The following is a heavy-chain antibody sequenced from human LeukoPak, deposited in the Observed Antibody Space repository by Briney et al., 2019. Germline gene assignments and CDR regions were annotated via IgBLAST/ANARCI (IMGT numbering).Heavy chain of an antibody. V-gene: IGHV3-21*04. J-gene: IGHJ4*02. CDR3: ARDPTEGFEELLSPPDY. CDR2: ISPRGDIT. Sequence: GGSLRLSCAASGFSFRSHGMNWVRQAPGKGLEWVSGISPRGDITYYKDSVRGRFTISRDSAKKSLYLQMNSLRAEDTALYYCARDPTEGFEELLSPPDYWGQGTLVTVSS. CDR1: GFSFRSHG. D-gene: IGHD3-10*01.